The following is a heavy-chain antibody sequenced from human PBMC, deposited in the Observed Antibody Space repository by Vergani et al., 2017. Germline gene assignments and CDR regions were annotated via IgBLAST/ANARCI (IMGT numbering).Heavy chain of an antibody. Sequence: EVQLLESGGGSAQPGESLRLSCVASGFTFTTYALNWVRQAPGKGLEWVSVISGQNFRTHYADSVKGRFTISRDNSKNTVYLQINSLRAEDTAFYYCADLYGEDGFSPFWGQGTLITVSS. J-gene: IGHJ4*02. CDR2: ISGQNFRT. CDR1: GFTFTTYA. CDR3: ADLYGEDGFSPF. V-gene: IGHV3-23*01. D-gene: IGHD4/OR15-4a*01.